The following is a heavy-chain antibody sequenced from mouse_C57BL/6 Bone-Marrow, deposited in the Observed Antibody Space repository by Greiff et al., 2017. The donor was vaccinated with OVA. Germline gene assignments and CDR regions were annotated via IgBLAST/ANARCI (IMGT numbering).Heavy chain of an antibody. D-gene: IGHD1-1*01. V-gene: IGHV5-17*01. J-gene: IGHJ3*01. CDR1: GFTFSDYG. CDR3: AREGYGTPFAY. CDR2: ISSGSSTI. Sequence: EVHLVESGGGLVKPGGSLKLSCAASGFTFSDYGMHWVRQAPEKGLEWVAYISSGSSTIYYADTVKGRFTISRDNAKNTLFLQMTSLRSEDTARYYGAREGYGTPFAYWGQGTLVTVSA.